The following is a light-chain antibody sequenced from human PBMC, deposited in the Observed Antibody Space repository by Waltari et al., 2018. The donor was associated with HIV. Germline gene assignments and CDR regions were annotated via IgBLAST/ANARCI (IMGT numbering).Light chain of an antibody. CDR2: KSS. CDR3: QHFNTYSAGYT. V-gene: IGKV1-5*03. CDR1: QSIGEW. Sequence: DIQMTQSPSTLSASVGDRVTITCRASQSIGEWLAWYHQAPGKAPKLLIYKSSILEIGVPSRFSGSGSGTEFSLTISSLQPDDFGNYYCQHFNTYSAGYTFGPGTKLEIK. J-gene: IGKJ2*01.